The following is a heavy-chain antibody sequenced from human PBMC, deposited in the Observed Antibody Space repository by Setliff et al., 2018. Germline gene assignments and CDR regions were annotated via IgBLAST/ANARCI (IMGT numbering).Heavy chain of an antibody. J-gene: IGHJ4*02. D-gene: IGHD6-13*01. V-gene: IGHV1-46*03. Sequence: ASVKVSCKASGYSFTNHYIHWVRQAPGQGLEWMGRINPSSGGISYAQKLQGRFIISRDNSKDTLFLQINSLRNEDTAVYYCTKDPRYRSTWPHPAYFDNWGQGTLVTVSS. CDR1: GYSFTNHY. CDR2: INPSSGGI. CDR3: TKDPRYRSTWPHPAYFDN.